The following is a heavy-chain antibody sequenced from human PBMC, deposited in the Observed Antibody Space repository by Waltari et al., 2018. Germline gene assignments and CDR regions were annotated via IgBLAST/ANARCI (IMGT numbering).Heavy chain of an antibody. J-gene: IGHJ4*02. CDR3: ARDTVMNF. CDR1: FTYHW. CDR2: IKYDESEK. V-gene: IGHV3-7*03. D-gene: IGHD2-21*01. Sequence: FTYHWLSWGRQAPGKGLEWVANIKYDESEKNYLDSVKGRFTISRDNAKNSMYLQMNSLGVDDTAVYYCARDTVMNFWGQGTLVTVSS.